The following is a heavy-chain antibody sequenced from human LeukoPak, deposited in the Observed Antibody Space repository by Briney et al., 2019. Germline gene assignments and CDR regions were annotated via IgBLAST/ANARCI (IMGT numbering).Heavy chain of an antibody. CDR2: ISSSSSYI. CDR3: ARDQRGYCSGGSCYLNWFDP. CDR1: GFTFSSYS. D-gene: IGHD2-15*01. Sequence: GGSLRLSCAASGFTFSSYSMNWVRQAPGKGLEWVSSISSSSSYIYYADSVKGRFTISRDNAKNSLYLQMNSLRAEDTAVYYCARDQRGYCSGGSCYLNWFDPWGQGTLVTVSS. J-gene: IGHJ5*02. V-gene: IGHV3-21*04.